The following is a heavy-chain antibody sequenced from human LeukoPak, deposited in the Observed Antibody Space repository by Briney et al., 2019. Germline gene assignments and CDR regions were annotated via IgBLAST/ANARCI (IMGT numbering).Heavy chain of an antibody. CDR1: GGTFSSYA. Sequence: SVKVSCKASGGTFSSYAISWVRQAPGQGLEWMGRIIPILGIANYAQKFQGRVTITADKSTSTAYMELSSLRSEDTAVYYCARDHFSVVPAAMRGSSWGYYYCGMDVWGQGTTVTVSS. CDR3: ARDHFSVVPAAMRGSSWGYYYCGMDV. V-gene: IGHV1-69*04. D-gene: IGHD2-2*01. J-gene: IGHJ6*02. CDR2: IIPILGIA.